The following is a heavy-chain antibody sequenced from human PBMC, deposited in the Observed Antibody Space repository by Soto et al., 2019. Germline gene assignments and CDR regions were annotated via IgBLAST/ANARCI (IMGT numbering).Heavy chain of an antibody. Sequence: QVQLQQWGAGLLKPSETLSLTCAVYGGSFNSYYWSWIRQPPGKGLEWIGEINYSGSSNYNPSLKSRVTISGDTSKNQFSLKLSCVTAADTAVYYCARGHKQQLVRSGGWFDPWGQGTLVTVSS. J-gene: IGHJ5*02. CDR1: GGSFNSYY. D-gene: IGHD6-13*01. V-gene: IGHV4-34*01. CDR3: ARGHKQQLVRSGGWFDP. CDR2: INYSGSS.